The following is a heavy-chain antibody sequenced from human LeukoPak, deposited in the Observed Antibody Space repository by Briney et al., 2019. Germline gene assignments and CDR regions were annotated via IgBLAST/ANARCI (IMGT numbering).Heavy chain of an antibody. CDR2: IIPIFGTA. D-gene: IGHD1-26*01. CDR1: GGTFSSYA. Sequence: SVKVSCKASGGTFSSYAISWVRQAPGQGLEWMGRIIPIFGTANYAQKFQGRVTITTDESTSTAYKELSSLRSEDTAVYYCAREGAEGPFDYWGQGTLVTVSS. CDR3: AREGAEGPFDY. V-gene: IGHV1-69*05. J-gene: IGHJ4*02.